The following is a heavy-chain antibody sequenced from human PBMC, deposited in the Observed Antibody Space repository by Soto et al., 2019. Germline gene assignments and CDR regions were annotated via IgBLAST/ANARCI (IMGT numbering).Heavy chain of an antibody. Sequence: ASVKVSCKASGYTFTSYDINWVRQATGQGLEWMGWMNPNSGNSGYAQKFQGRGTMTRNTSISTAYMELSSLRSEDTAVYYCARGGYYYGSPRPYYYGMDVWGQGTTVTVSS. D-gene: IGHD3-10*01. CDR3: ARGGYYYGSPRPYYYGMDV. CDR2: MNPNSGNS. CDR1: GYTFTSYD. J-gene: IGHJ6*02. V-gene: IGHV1-8*01.